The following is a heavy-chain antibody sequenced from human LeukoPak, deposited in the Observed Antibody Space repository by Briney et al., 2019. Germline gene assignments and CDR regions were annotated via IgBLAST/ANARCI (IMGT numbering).Heavy chain of an antibody. D-gene: IGHD1/OR15-1a*01. CDR2: IYYSGST. Sequence: SETLSLTCTVSGGSISSYYWSWIRQPPGKGLEWIGYIYYSGSTYYNPSLKSRVTISVDTSKNQFSLKLSSVTAADTAVYYCAREQTSNPLIDYWGQGTLVTVSS. CDR3: AREQTSNPLIDY. CDR1: GGSISSYY. J-gene: IGHJ4*02. V-gene: IGHV4-59*06.